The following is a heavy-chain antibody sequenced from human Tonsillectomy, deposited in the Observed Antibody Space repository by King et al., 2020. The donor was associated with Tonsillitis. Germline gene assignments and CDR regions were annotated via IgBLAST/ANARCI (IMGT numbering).Heavy chain of an antibody. CDR2: INPSGGST. D-gene: IGHD3-10*01. CDR3: ARAFSPRLWFGELLSYYYYYGMDV. CDR1: GYTFTSYY. Sequence: QLVQSGAEVKKPGASVKVSCKASGYTFTSYYMHWVRQAPGQGLEWMGIINPSGGSTSYAQKFQGRVTMTRDTSTSTVYMELSSLRSEDTAVYYCARAFSPRLWFGELLSYYYYYGMDVWGQGTTVTVSS. V-gene: IGHV1-46*03. J-gene: IGHJ6*02.